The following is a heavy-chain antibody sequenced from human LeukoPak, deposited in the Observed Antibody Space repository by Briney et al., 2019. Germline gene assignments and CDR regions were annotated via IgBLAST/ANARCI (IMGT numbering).Heavy chain of an antibody. V-gene: IGHV4-59*08. J-gene: IGHJ4*02. CDR2: IYYSGST. CDR1: GGSISSYY. Sequence: PSETLSLTCTVSGGSISSYYWSWVRQPPGKGLEWIGYIYYSGSTNYNPSLKSRVTISVDTSKNQFSLKLSSVTAADTAVYYCARHVGYSYAYPDYWGQGTLVTVPS. D-gene: IGHD5-18*01. CDR3: ARHVGYSYAYPDY.